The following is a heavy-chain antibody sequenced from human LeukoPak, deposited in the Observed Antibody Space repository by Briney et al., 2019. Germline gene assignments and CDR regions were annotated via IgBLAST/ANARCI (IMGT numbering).Heavy chain of an antibody. J-gene: IGHJ4*02. Sequence: QPGGSLRLSCAASGFTFSSYGMHWVRQAPGKGLEWVAVISYDGSNKYYADSVKGRFTISRDNSKNTLYLQMNSLRAEDTAVYYCARDSGGGRFVFWGQGTLVTVSS. CDR2: ISYDGSNK. D-gene: IGHD2-15*01. CDR3: ARDSGGGRFVF. CDR1: GFTFSSYG. V-gene: IGHV3-30*03.